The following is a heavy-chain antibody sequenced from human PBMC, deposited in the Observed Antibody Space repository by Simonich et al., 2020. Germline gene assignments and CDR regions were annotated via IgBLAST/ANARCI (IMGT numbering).Heavy chain of an antibody. CDR3: ARSPRGELGDFDY. V-gene: IGHV1-2*02. J-gene: IGHJ4*02. Sequence: QVQLVQSGAEVKKPGASVKVSCKASGYTFTGYYMHWVRQAPGQGLGWRGWINPNGGGTNYAQKFQGRVTMTRDTSISTAYMELSRLRSDDTAVYYCARSPRGELGDFDYWGQGTLVTVSS. CDR2: INPNGGGT. CDR1: GYTFTGYY. D-gene: IGHD7-27*01.